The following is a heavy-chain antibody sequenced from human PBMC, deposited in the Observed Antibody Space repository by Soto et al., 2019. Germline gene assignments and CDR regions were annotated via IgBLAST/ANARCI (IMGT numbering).Heavy chain of an antibody. J-gene: IGHJ6*02. CDR1: GFTFSNAW. D-gene: IGHD1-20*01. CDR3: TASITGTTPHYYYYYGMDV. Sequence: GGSLRLSCAASGFTFSNAWMNWVRQAPGKGLEWVGRIKSKTDGGTTDYAAPVKGRFTTSKDDSKNTLYLQMNSLKTEDTAVYYCTASITGTTPHYYYYYGMDVWGQGTTVTVSS. V-gene: IGHV3-15*07. CDR2: IKSKTDGGTT.